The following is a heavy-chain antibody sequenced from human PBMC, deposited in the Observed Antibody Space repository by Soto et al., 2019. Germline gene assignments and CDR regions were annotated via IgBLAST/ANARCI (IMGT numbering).Heavy chain of an antibody. Sequence: ASVKVSCKASGYTFTSYAMHWVRQAPGQRLEWMGWINAGNGNTKYSQKFQGRVTITRDTSASTAYMELSSVTAADTAVYYCARGYCSGGSCYSLWFDPWGQGTLVTVSS. J-gene: IGHJ5*02. D-gene: IGHD2-15*01. CDR1: GYTFTSYA. CDR2: INAGNGNT. V-gene: IGHV1-3*01. CDR3: ARGYCSGGSCYSLWFDP.